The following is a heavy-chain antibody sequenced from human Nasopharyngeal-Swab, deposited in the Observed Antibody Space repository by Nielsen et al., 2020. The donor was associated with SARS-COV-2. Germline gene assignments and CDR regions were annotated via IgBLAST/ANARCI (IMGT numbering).Heavy chain of an antibody. Sequence: SETLSLTCTVSGGSISSYYWTWIRQPAGKGLEWIGRIYTSGSTNYNPSLKSRVTISVDTSNNQFSLKLSSVTAADTAVYYCARDRYYYDSSGLGVYYFDYWGQGTLVTVSS. D-gene: IGHD3-22*01. CDR2: IYTSGST. J-gene: IGHJ4*02. CDR3: ARDRYYYDSSGLGVYYFDY. CDR1: GGSISSYY. V-gene: IGHV4-4*07.